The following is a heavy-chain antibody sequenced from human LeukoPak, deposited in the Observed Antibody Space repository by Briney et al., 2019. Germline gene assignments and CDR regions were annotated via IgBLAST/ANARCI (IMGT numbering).Heavy chain of an antibody. J-gene: IGHJ4*02. CDR1: GITLSNYG. V-gene: IGHV3-23*01. Sequence: GGTLSLSCAVSGITLSNYGMSWVRQAPGKGLEWGAGISDSGGRKNYTDPARGRFTISRDNPKITLYLQMNSLRAEDTAVYFCAKRGVVIRVILVGFHKEAYYFDSWGQGALVTVSS. CDR3: AKRGVVIRVILVGFHKEAYYFDS. D-gene: IGHD3-22*01. CDR2: ISDSGGRK.